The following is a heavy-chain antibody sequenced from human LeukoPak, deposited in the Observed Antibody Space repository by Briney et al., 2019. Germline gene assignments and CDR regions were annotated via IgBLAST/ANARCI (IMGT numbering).Heavy chain of an antibody. V-gene: IGHV3-23*01. CDR1: GFTFSSYA. CDR3: AKSLLRYDFWSGYPDDAFDI. CDR2: ISGSGGST. J-gene: IGHJ3*02. D-gene: IGHD3-3*01. Sequence: GGSLRLSCAASGFTFSSYAMSWVRQAPGKGLEWVSAISGSGGSTYYADSVKGRFTISRDNSKNTLYLQMNSLRAEDTAVYYCAKSLLRYDFWSGYPDDAFDIWGQGTMVTVSS.